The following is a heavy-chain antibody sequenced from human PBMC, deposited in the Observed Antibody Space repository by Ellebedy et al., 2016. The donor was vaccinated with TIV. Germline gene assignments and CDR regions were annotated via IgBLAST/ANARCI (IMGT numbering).Heavy chain of an antibody. D-gene: IGHD5-12*01. J-gene: IGHJ4*02. V-gene: IGHV4-59*12. CDR1: GGSISSYY. Sequence: SETLSLTCTVSGGSISSYYWSWIRQPPGKGLEWIGYIYYSGSTNYNPSLKSRVTMSVDTSKNQFSLKLSSVTAADTAVYYCARRYSGYDRPFPYFDYWGQGTLVTVSS. CDR2: IYYSGST. CDR3: ARRYSGYDRPFPYFDY.